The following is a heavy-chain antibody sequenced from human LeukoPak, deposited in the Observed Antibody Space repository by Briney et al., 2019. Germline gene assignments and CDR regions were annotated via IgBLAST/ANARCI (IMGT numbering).Heavy chain of an antibody. CDR1: GFTFSSYA. CDR3: ASGSSVDCSRTSCPPTDY. CDR2: ISGSGHNV. J-gene: IGHJ4*02. V-gene: IGHV3-23*01. Sequence: PGGSLRLSCAASGFTFSSYAMSCVRQAPGKGLDWVSGISGSGHNVHYADSVKGRFTISRDNSKNTLYVQMSSLRGDDTGVYYCASGSSVDCSRTSCPPTDYWGQGTLVTVSS. D-gene: IGHD2-2*01.